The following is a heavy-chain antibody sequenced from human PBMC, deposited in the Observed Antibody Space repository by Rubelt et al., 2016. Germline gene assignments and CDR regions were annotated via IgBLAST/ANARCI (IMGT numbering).Heavy chain of an antibody. CDR2: VSGSGGNT. CDR3: AKYHRSGSYYDCDD. CDR1: GFTFTNYA. J-gene: IGHJ4*02. D-gene: IGHD3-10*01. V-gene: IGHV3-23*01. Sequence: ESGGGLVQPGGSLRLSCAASGFTFTNYAMSWVRQAPGRGLEWVSSVSGSGGNTFYADSVRGRFTISRDSSKNTLSLQMNSRRGEDTAVYYCAKYHRSGSYYDCDDWGQGTLVTVSS.